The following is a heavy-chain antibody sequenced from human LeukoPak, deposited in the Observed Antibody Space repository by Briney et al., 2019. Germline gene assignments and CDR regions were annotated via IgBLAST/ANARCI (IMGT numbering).Heavy chain of an antibody. CDR2: TSYDGSNK. J-gene: IGHJ1*01. Sequence: PGGSLRLSCAASGFTFSSYAMHWVRQAPGKGLEWVAVTSYDGSNKYYADSVKGRFTISRDNSKNTLYLQMNSLRAEDTAVYYCARRVVGGIVVAAEYFQHWGQGTLVTVSS. D-gene: IGHD3-22*01. V-gene: IGHV3-30-3*01. CDR3: ARRVVGGIVVAAEYFQH. CDR1: GFTFSSYA.